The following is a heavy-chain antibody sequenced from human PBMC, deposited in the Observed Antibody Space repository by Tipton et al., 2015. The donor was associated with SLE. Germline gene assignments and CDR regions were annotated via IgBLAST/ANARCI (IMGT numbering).Heavy chain of an antibody. CDR1: GGSINSYY. V-gene: IGHV4-59*01. J-gene: IGHJ4*02. CDR2: IYYRGST. D-gene: IGHD3-10*01. CDR3: AGDYDSGSYRFDF. Sequence: GLVKPSETLSLTCTVSGGSINSYYWSWIRQPPGKGLEWIGYIYYRGSTIYNPSLKSRVTISVDTSKNQFSLKLNSVIAADTAVYYCAGDYDSGSYRFDFWGQGTLVTVSS.